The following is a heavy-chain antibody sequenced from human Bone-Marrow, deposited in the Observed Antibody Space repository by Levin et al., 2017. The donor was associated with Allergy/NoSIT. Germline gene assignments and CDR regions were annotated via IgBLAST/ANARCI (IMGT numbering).Heavy chain of an antibody. D-gene: IGHD2-2*03. CDR2: IKHSGTT. Sequence: SETLSLTCSVSGGSTSTNSYYWAWIRQPPGTGLEWIGSIKHSGTTYYNPSLKSRLTLYIDTSKNQFSLTLNSVTAADTAVYYCARHGSCGSSSGNRYFDSWGPGTVVTVSS. CDR3: ARHGSCGSSSGNRYFDS. CDR1: GGSTSTNSYY. J-gene: IGHJ4*02. V-gene: IGHV4-39*01.